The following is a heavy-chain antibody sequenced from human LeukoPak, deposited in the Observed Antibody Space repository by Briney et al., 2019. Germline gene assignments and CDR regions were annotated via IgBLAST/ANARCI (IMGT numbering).Heavy chain of an antibody. CDR2: ISSSSSTI. D-gene: IGHD4-17*01. CDR1: GFTFSSSA. Sequence: PGGSLRLSCAASGFTFSSSAMNWVRQAPGKGLEWVSYISSSSSTIYYADSVKGRFTISRDNAKNSLYLQMNSLRDEDTAVYYCARDLYFGDYGCYFDYWGQGTLVTVSS. CDR3: ARDLYFGDYGCYFDY. J-gene: IGHJ4*02. V-gene: IGHV3-48*02.